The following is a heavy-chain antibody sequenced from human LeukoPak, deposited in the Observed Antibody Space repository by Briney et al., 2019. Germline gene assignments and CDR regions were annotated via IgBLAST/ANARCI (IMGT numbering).Heavy chain of an antibody. Sequence: SQTLSLTCTVSGGSISSGGYYWSWIRQPPGKGLEWIGYIYHSGSTYYNPSLKSRVTISVDRSKNQFSLKLSSVTAADTAVYYCARSTAELQFDIWGQGTMVTASS. CDR3: ARSTAELQFDI. V-gene: IGHV4-30-2*01. D-gene: IGHD6-13*01. CDR1: GGSISSGGYY. CDR2: IYHSGST. J-gene: IGHJ3*02.